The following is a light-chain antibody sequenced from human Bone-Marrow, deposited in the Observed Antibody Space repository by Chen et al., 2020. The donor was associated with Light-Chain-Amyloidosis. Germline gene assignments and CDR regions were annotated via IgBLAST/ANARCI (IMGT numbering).Light chain of an antibody. V-gene: IGLV6-57*01. CDR3: QSYQGSSQGV. CDR2: EDD. J-gene: IGLJ3*02. Sequence: NFMLIQPHSVSESPGKTVNISCTRRSGSIATNYVQCYQPRPRSSPTTVIYEDDQRPSGVPDRFSGCIDRSSNSDSLSISGLKTEDEADYYCQSYQGSSQGVFGGGTKLTVL. CDR1: SGSIATNY.